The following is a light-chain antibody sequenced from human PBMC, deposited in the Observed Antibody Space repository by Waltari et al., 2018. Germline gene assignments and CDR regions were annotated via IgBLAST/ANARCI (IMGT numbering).Light chain of an antibody. CDR2: AAS. CDR3: QQSNSYPWT. J-gene: IGKJ1*01. Sequence: DIQMTQSPSSLSASVGDRVTITCLSSQSICNFLNWYQQKPGKAPNLLIYAASSLQSGVPSRFSGSGSGTGFTLTISSLQPEDLATYFCQQSNSYPWTFGQGTKVEIK. V-gene: IGKV1-39*01. CDR1: QSICNF.